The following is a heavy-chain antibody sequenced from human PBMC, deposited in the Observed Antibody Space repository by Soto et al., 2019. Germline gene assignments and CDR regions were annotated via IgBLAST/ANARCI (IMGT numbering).Heavy chain of an antibody. D-gene: IGHD3-3*01. CDR1: GFTFSSYW. CDR2: IKQDGSEK. Sequence: GGSLRLSCAASGFTFSSYWMSWVRQAPGKGLEWVANIKQDGSEKYYVDSVKGRFTISRDNAKNSLYLQMNSLRAEDTAVYYCARDHYDFWSGYPAFDYWGQGTLVTVSS. V-gene: IGHV3-7*01. CDR3: ARDHYDFWSGYPAFDY. J-gene: IGHJ4*02.